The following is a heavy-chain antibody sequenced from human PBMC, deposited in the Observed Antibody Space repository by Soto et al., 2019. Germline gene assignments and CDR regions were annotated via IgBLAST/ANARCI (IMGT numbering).Heavy chain of an antibody. V-gene: IGHV4-59*08. CDR3: VSQGIDFLHGLVDV. CDR2: VYYTGDT. CDR1: SGPDRSHN. Sequence: QVQLQQSGPRLVKPSETLSLTCTVSSGPDRSHNWGWIRQPPGRGLEWIGYVYYTGDTAYNPSLTGRLPTSADTSTVDISLTPNSATAADTPVYYCVSQGIDFLHGLVDVWGQGTTVSVSS. D-gene: IGHD4-4*01. J-gene: IGHJ6*02.